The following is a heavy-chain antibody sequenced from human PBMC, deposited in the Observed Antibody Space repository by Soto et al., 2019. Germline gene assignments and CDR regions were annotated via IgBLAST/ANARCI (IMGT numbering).Heavy chain of an antibody. V-gene: IGHV4-4*02. CDR2: ICNRRNT. D-gene: IGHD4-17*01. CDR3: ARNGGKNQDC. J-gene: IGHJ4*02. CDR1: GGSISSDNC. Sequence: QVQLQESGPGLVKPSGTLSLTCAVSGGSISSDNCWSWVRQPPGKGLEWIGEICNRRNTDYNPSLKSRVSISADRSRNQFSLTMTSVTAADTAVYYCARNGGKNQDCWGQGTLVTVSS.